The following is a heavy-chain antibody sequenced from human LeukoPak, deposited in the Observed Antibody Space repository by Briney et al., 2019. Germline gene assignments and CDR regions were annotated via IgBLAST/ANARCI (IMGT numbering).Heavy chain of an antibody. V-gene: IGHV1-69*13. CDR3: ARDQYQLLTGAFDY. J-gene: IGHJ4*02. D-gene: IGHD2-2*01. CDR1: GGTFSSYA. Sequence: ASVKVSCTASGGTFSSYAISWVRQAPGQGLEWMGGIIPIFGTANYAQKFQGRVTITADESTSTAYMELSSLRSEDTAVYYCARDQYQLLTGAFDYWGQGTLVTVSS. CDR2: IIPIFGTA.